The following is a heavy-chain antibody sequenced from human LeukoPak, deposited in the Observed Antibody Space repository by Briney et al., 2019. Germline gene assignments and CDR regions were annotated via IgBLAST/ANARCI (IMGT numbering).Heavy chain of an antibody. CDR1: GGSISSGDYY. Sequence: PSETLSLTCTVSGGSISSGDYYWSWIRHPPGKGLDGIGYIYYSGSTYYNPSLKSRVTISVDTSKNQFSLKLSSVTAADTAVYYCARVQPYDYDDYWGQGTLVTVSS. J-gene: IGHJ4*02. V-gene: IGHV4-30-4*08. CDR3: ARVQPYDYDDY. D-gene: IGHD2-2*01. CDR2: IYYSGST.